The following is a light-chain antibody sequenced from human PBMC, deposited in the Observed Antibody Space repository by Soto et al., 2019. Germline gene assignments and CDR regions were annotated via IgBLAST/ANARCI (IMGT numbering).Light chain of an antibody. CDR1: QTISSW. CDR2: KAS. J-gene: IGKJ5*01. V-gene: IGKV1-5*03. CDR3: QHYNSYSEA. Sequence: DIQMTQSPSTLSGSVGDRVTITCRASQTISSWLAWYQQKPGKAPKLLIYKASTLKSGVPSRFSGSGSGTEFTLTISRLQPDDFATYYCQHYNSYSEAFGQGTRL.